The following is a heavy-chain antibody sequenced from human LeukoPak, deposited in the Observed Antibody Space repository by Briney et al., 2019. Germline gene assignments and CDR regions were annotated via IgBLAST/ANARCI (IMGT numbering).Heavy chain of an antibody. CDR3: ARGFYGEPHFDY. CDR1: GGTFSSYA. CDR2: IIPIFGTA. J-gene: IGHJ4*02. D-gene: IGHD4/OR15-4a*01. V-gene: IGHV1-69*01. Sequence: SVKVSCKASGGTFSSYAISWVRQDPGQGLEWMGGIIPIFGTANYAQKFQGRVTITADESTSTAYMELSSLRSEDTAVYYCARGFYGEPHFDYWGQGTLVTVSS.